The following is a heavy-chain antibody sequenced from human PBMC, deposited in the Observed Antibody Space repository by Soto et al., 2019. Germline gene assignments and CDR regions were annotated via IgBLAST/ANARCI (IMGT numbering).Heavy chain of an antibody. V-gene: IGHV4-39*01. Sequence: SETLSLTRTVSGGSISSSSCYWGWIRQPPGKGLEWIGSIYYSGSTYYNPSLKSRVTISVDTSKNQFSLKLNSVTAADTAVYYCARRSLSGAHFDYWGQGTLVTVSS. CDR3: ARRSLSGAHFDY. CDR2: IYYSGST. D-gene: IGHD7-27*01. J-gene: IGHJ4*02. CDR1: GGSISSSSCY.